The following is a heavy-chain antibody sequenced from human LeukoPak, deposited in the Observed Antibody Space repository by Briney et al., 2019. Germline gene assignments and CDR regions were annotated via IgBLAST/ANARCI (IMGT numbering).Heavy chain of an antibody. CDR1: GGSISSSNW. CDR3: ARNTLFAFDI. V-gene: IGHV3-53*01. J-gene: IGHJ3*02. Sequence: ETLSLTCAVSGGSISSSNWWSWVRQAPGKGLEWVSIIYNDGSTYYADSMKGRFTISRDNSKNTLHLQVNSLRAEDTAMYYCARNTLFAFDIWGQGTMVTVSS. CDR2: IYNDGST.